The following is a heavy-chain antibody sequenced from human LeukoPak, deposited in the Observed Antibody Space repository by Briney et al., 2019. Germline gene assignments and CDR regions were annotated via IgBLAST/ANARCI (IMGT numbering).Heavy chain of an antibody. CDR3: ARDVSGSYYFDYYYLDV. V-gene: IGHV3-64*01. J-gene: IGHJ6*03. D-gene: IGHD1-26*01. Sequence: GGSLRLSCAASGFTFSNYAMHWVRQAPGKGLEYVSAIRSNGGSTYYANSVKGRFTISRDNSRNTLYLQMGSLRAEDMAVYYCARDVSGSYYFDYYYLDVWGKGTTVTVSS. CDR2: IRSNGGST. CDR1: GFTFSNYA.